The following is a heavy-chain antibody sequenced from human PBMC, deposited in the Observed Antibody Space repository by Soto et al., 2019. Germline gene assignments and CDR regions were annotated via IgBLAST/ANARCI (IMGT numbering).Heavy chain of an antibody. J-gene: IGHJ6*02. CDR2: IYYST. V-gene: IGHV4-31*03. CDR3: ARGHYGLDV. CDR1: GGSISSGVYY. Sequence: SETLSLTCTVSGGSISSGVYYWSWIRQHPGKGLEWIGYIYYSTYYNPSLKSRVTISVDTSKNQFSLKLSSVTAEDTAVYYCARGHYGLDVWGQGTTVTVSS.